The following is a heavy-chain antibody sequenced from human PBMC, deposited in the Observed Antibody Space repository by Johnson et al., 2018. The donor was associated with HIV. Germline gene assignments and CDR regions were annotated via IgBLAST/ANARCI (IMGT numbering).Heavy chain of an antibody. Sequence: VESGGGLVQPGRSLRLSCAASGFTFDDYAMHWVRQAPGKGLEWVSGISWNSGSIGYADSVKGRFTISRDNAKNSLYLQMNSLRAEDTALYYCAKDFGSSSWHAFDVWGQGTMVTVSS. V-gene: IGHV3-9*01. D-gene: IGHD6-13*01. CDR2: ISWNSGSI. CDR3: AKDFGSSSWHAFDV. J-gene: IGHJ3*01. CDR1: GFTFDDYA.